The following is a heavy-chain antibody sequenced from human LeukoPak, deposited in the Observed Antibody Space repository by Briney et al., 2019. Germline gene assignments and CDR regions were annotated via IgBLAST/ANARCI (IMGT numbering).Heavy chain of an antibody. Sequence: PGGSLRLSCAASGFTFSNYAMSWVRQPPGRGLEWVSTTSDSGSSTYYADSVKGRFTISRDNYRNTLYLQMDGLRAEDTAIYYCAKVPYSDYGSGRPPFMDVWGQGTLVTVSS. CDR2: TSDSGSST. CDR1: GFTFSNYA. D-gene: IGHD3-10*01. V-gene: IGHV3-23*01. CDR3: AKVPYSDYGSGRPPFMDV. J-gene: IGHJ4*02.